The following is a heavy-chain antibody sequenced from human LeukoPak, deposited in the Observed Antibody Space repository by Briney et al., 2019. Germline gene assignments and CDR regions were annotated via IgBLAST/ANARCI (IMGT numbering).Heavy chain of an antibody. D-gene: IGHD6-19*01. CDR2: TYYSGNT. Sequence: PSETLSLTCTVSGVSISSSNTYWGWIRQPPGKGLEWISSTYYSGNTYYNASLKSQVSISIDTSKNQFSLKLSSVTAADTAVYYCARLGVSATGWSSYFFDYWGQGTLVTVSS. CDR3: ARLGVSATGWSSYFFDY. CDR1: GVSISSSNTY. V-gene: IGHV4-39*01. J-gene: IGHJ4*02.